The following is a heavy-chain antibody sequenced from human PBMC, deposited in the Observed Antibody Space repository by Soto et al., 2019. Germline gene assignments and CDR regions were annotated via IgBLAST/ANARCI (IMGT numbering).Heavy chain of an antibody. CDR1: GFTFHNFA. CDR2: IRRTDFST. D-gene: IGHD2-2*01. V-gene: IGHV3-23*01. J-gene: IGHJ3*02. CDR3: AKDQYGSSTSYFFHDI. Sequence: GGSLRLSCAASGFTFHNFAMSWARQSPGKGLEWVSAIRRTDFSTYYADSVKGWFTISRDNSKNTLFLQMNSLRAEDTTVYYCAKDQYGSSTSYFFHDIWGQGTLVTVSS.